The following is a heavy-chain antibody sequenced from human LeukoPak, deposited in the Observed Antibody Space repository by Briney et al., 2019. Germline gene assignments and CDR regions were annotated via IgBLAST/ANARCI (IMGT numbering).Heavy chain of an antibody. CDR2: INHSGST. D-gene: IGHD3-3*01. J-gene: IGHJ4*02. CDR3: ARGGGSGYHIDY. Sequence: SETLSLTCAVYGGSFSGYYWSWIRQPPGKGLEWIGEINHSGSTNYNPPLKSRVTISVDTSKNQFSLKLSSVTAADTAVYYCARGGGSGYHIDYWGQGTLVTVSS. CDR1: GGSFSGYY. V-gene: IGHV4-34*01.